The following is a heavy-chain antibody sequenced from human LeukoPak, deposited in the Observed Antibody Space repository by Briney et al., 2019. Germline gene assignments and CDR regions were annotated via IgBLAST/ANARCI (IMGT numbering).Heavy chain of an antibody. CDR1: GGFISSYY. D-gene: IGHD3-22*01. CDR3: AIRSRYYYDSSGYLNDAFDI. CDR2: IYTSGST. V-gene: IGHV4-4*07. J-gene: IGHJ3*02. Sequence: SETLSLTCTVSGGFISSYYWSWIRQPAAKGLEWIGRIYTSGSTNYNPSLKSRVTMSVDTSKNQFSLKLSSVTAAETAVYYCAIRSRYYYDSSGYLNDAFDIWGQGTIATVSS.